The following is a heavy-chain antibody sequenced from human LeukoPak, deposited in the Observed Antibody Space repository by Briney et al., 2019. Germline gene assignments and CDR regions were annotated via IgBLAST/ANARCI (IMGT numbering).Heavy chain of an antibody. V-gene: IGHV3-23*01. CDR3: AKAPVTSCRGAYCYPFDS. J-gene: IGHJ4*02. CDR2: TSSSDAGT. CDR1: GFTFRNFG. D-gene: IGHD2-21*01. Sequence: GGSLRLSCAASGFTFRNFGMTWVRQTPGKGLEWVAATSSSDAGTYHADSVRGRFTISRDNSKNTLYLQMNSLRAEDAAVYFCAKAPVTSCRGAYCYPFDSWGQGTLVTVSS.